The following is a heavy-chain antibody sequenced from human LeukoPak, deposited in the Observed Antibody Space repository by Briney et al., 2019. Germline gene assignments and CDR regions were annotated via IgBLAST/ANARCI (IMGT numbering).Heavy chain of an antibody. Sequence: PGGSLRLSCAASGFTFSTYWMHWVRQAPGKGLVWVSRISPDGSSTAYADSVKGRLTISRDNAKNTLDVQMNSLRVEDTAVYYCARERGGGIDPIDPWGQGIGVTVSS. CDR1: GFTFSTYW. V-gene: IGHV3-74*01. CDR2: ISPDGSST. CDR3: ARERGGGIDPIDP. D-gene: IGHD2-15*01. J-gene: IGHJ5*02.